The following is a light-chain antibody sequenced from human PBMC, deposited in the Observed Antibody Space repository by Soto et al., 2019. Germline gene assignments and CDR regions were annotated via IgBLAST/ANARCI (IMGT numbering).Light chain of an antibody. V-gene: IGKV3-20*01. CDR3: QQYGSSPLT. CDR2: GAS. J-gene: IGKJ4*01. CDR1: ESVRDNY. Sequence: EIVLTQSPGTLSSSPGERATLSCRASESVRDNYLAWYQQRSGQAPRLVIYGASSRASAVPDRFSGSGSGADFTLTISRLEPEDFAVYYCQQYGSSPLTFGGGTKVDIK.